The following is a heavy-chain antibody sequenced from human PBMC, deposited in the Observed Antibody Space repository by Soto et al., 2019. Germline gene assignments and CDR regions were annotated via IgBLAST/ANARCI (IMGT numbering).Heavy chain of an antibody. CDR2: IYYSGST. J-gene: IGHJ3*01. V-gene: IGHV4-61*01. D-gene: IGHD3-10*01. CDR1: GGSVRIRSDD. Sequence: SEPLCLTYTVSGGSVRIRSDDWSWIRQPPGKGLEWIGYIYYSGSTNYNPSLKSRVTISVDTSKNQFSLKLSSVTAADTAVYYCARVWGGAFDFWGQGTMVTVSS. CDR3: ARVWGGAFDF.